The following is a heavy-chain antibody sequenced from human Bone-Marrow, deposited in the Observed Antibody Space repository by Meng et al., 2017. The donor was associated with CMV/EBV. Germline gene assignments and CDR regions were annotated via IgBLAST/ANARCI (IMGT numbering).Heavy chain of an antibody. Sequence: SVKVSCKASGGTFSSYAISWVRQAPGQGLEWMGGIIPIFGTANYAQKFQGRVTITTDESTSTAYMELSSLRSEDTAVYYCARVEIFGVVPYYYYGMAVWGQGTTVTVSS. CDR2: IIPIFGTA. V-gene: IGHV1-69*05. CDR3: ARVEIFGVVPYYYYGMAV. J-gene: IGHJ6*02. CDR1: GGTFSSYA. D-gene: IGHD3-3*01.